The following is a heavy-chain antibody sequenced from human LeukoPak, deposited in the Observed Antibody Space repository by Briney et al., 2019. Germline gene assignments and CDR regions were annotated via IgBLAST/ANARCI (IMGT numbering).Heavy chain of an antibody. CDR3: AKDPGWDDEDKHFDF. V-gene: IGHV3-30*02. D-gene: IGHD1-26*01. J-gene: IGHJ4*02. CDR2: IRSDGTNE. Sequence: GGSLRLSCAASGFVFNNYAMHWARQAPGKGLEWVAFIRSDGTNEYYADSVKGRFSISRDNSKNTLYLQMNSLRPGDTAVYFCAKDPGWDDEDKHFDFWGQGTLVTVSS. CDR1: GFVFNNYA.